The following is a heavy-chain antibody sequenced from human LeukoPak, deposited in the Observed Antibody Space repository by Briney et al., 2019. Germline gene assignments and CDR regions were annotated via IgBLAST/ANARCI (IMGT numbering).Heavy chain of an antibody. J-gene: IGHJ4*02. D-gene: IGHD3-16*02. Sequence: GGSLRLSCAASGFTFSSYAMSWVRQAPGKGLEWVSGISGSGGSTYYADSVKGRFTISRDNSKNTLYLQMYSLRAEDTAVYYCARDMITFGGVIGYYFDYWGQGNLVTVSS. CDR2: ISGSGGST. CDR1: GFTFSSYA. CDR3: ARDMITFGGVIGYYFDY. V-gene: IGHV3-23*01.